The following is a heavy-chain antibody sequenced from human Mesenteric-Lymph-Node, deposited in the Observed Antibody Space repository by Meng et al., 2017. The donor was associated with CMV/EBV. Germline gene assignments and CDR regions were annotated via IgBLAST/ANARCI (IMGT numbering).Heavy chain of an antibody. V-gene: IGHV3-15*01. CDR3: TTDPRPKYYCSSTSCYWDVWDY. Sequence: GESLKISCAASGFTFSNAWMSWVRQAPGKGLEWVGRIKSKTDGGTTDYAAPVKGRFTIPRDDSKNTLYLQMNSLKTEDTAVYYCTTDPRPKYYCSSTSCYWDVWDYWDQGTLVTVSS. CDR1: GFTFSNAW. D-gene: IGHD2-2*01. CDR2: IKSKTDGGTT. J-gene: IGHJ4*02.